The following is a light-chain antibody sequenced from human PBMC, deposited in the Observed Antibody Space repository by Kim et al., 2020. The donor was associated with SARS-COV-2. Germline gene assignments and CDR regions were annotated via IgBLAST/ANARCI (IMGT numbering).Light chain of an antibody. J-gene: IGLJ3*02. V-gene: IGLV3-21*04. Sequence: PGETARITCGGNSIGRRSVPWYQQRPGQAPVLVMHYDSDRPSGIPERFSGSNSGNTATLTISRVEAGDEADYYCQVWDISSDQGWVFGGGTKVTVL. CDR2: YDS. CDR3: QVWDISSDQGWV. CDR1: SIGRRS.